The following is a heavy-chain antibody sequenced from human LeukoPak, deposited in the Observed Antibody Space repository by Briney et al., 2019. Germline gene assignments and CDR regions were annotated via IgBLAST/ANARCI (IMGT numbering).Heavy chain of an antibody. Sequence: GGSLRLSCAASGFTFSSYAMSWVRQAPGKGLEWVSAISGSGGSTYYADSVKGRFTISRDNSKNTLYLQMNSLRAEDTAVYCCAKARHIVVVTAISFDYWGQGTLVTVSS. CDR3: AKARHIVVVTAISFDY. CDR2: ISGSGGST. CDR1: GFTFSSYA. D-gene: IGHD2-21*02. J-gene: IGHJ4*02. V-gene: IGHV3-23*01.